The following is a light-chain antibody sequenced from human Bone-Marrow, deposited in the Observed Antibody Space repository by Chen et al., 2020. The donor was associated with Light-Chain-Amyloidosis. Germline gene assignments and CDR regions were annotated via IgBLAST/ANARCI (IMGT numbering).Light chain of an antibody. CDR2: RDT. CDR3: QAADSSGTYEVI. V-gene: IGLV3-25*03. CDR1: DFPTKY. J-gene: IGLJ2*01. Sequence: SYELTQPPSVSVSPGQTARITCSGDDFPTKYAYWYQQKPGQPPVLVIHRDTERPSGISERFSGDSSGTTATLTIGGVQAEDEADYHCQAADSSGTYEVIFGGGTTLTVL.